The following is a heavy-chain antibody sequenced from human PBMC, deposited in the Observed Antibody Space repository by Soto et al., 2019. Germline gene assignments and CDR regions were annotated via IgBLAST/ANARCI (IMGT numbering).Heavy chain of an antibody. D-gene: IGHD6-13*01. J-gene: IGHJ4*02. CDR1: VFTFSSYA. CDR3: AERLAAAGPYFYY. CDR2: ISGSGDST. V-gene: IGHV3-23*01. Sequence: EVQLLESGGGLVQPGGSLRLSCAASVFTFSSYAMSWVRQAPGKGLEWVSAISGSGDSTYYADSVKGRFTISRDNSKNTLYLQMNSLRAEDTAVYYCAERLAAAGPYFYYWGQGTLVTVSS.